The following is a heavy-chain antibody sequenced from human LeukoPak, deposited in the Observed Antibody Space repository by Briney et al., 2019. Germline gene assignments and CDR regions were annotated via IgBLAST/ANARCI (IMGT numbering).Heavy chain of an antibody. J-gene: IGHJ4*02. CDR3: ARWGQSYSSGWYSDY. CDR2: IIPILGIA. D-gene: IGHD6-19*01. Sequence: ASVKVSCKASGGTFSSYANSWVRQAPGQGLEWMGRIIPILGIANYAQKFQGRVTITADKSTSTAYMELSSLRSEDTAVYYCARWGQSYSSGWYSDYWGQGTLVTVSS. V-gene: IGHV1-69*04. CDR1: GGTFSSYA.